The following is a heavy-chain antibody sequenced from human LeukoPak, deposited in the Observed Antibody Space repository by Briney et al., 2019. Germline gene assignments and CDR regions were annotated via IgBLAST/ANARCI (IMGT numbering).Heavy chain of an antibody. CDR2: IYYSGST. CDR3: ARIVVVPAAMAHYYYYYGMDV. J-gene: IGHJ6*02. CDR1: GGSISSYY. D-gene: IGHD2-2*01. Sequence: SETLSLTCTVSGGSISSYYWSWIRQTPGKGLEWIGYIYYSGSTNYNPSLKSRVTISVDTSKNQFSLKLSSVTAADTAVFYCARIVVVPAAMAHYYYYYGMDVWGQGTTVTVSS. V-gene: IGHV4-59*01.